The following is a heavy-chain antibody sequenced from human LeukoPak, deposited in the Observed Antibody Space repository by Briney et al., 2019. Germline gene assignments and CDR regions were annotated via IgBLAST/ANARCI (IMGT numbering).Heavy chain of an antibody. D-gene: IGHD3-3*01. Sequence: PSETLSLTCTVSGYSISSGYYWGWIRQPPGKGLEWIGSIYYSGSTYYNPSLKSRVTISVDTSKNQFSLKLSSVTAADTAVYYCASEDFGVVIIRGQGTLVTVSS. CDR1: GYSISSGYY. V-gene: IGHV4-38-2*02. J-gene: IGHJ4*02. CDR2: IYYSGST. CDR3: ASEDFGVVII.